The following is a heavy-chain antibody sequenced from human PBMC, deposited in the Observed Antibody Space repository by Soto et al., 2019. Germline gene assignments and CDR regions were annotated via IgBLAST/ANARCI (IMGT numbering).Heavy chain of an antibody. J-gene: IGHJ4*02. CDR2: IHYSGCS. CDR3: ASSYGNAWYTY. D-gene: IGHD6-13*01. Sequence: SETLSLTCAVSGGSISSGGYSWSWIRQPPGKGLEWIGYIHYSGCSYSNPSLKSRVAISVDKSKNEFTLQLTSVTAADTAVYYCASSYGNAWYTYWGQGIQVTVSS. CDR1: GGSISSGGYS. V-gene: IGHV4-30-4*07.